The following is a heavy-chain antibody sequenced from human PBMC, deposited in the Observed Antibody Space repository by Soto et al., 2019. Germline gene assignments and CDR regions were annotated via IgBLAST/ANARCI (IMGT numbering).Heavy chain of an antibody. CDR1: GFIFSSYD. D-gene: IGHD3-10*01. V-gene: IGHV3-48*04. CDR3: AMTYGTGSLNWFDP. J-gene: IGHJ5*02. CDR2: ISSGSGNI. Sequence: EVQLVESGGGLVQPGGSLRLSCAASGFIFSSYDMNWVRQAPGQGLEWVSYISSGSGNILYADSVKGRFTISRDNAKNSLYLQMNSLRAEDTAVYYCAMTYGTGSLNWFDPWGQGTLVTVSS.